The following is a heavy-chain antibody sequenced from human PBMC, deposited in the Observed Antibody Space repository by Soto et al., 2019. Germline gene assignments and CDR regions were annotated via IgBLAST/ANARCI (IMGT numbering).Heavy chain of an antibody. CDR1: GFTFSSYA. J-gene: IGHJ4*02. CDR3: ARDQDYYDSSGSLSY. CDR2: ISYDGSNK. Sequence: GGSLRLSCAASGFTFSSYAMHWVRQAPGKGLEWVAVISYDGSNKYYADSVKGRFTISRDNSKNTLYLQMNSLRAEDTAVYYCARDQDYYDSSGSLSYWGQGTLVTVSS. D-gene: IGHD3-22*01. V-gene: IGHV3-30-3*01.